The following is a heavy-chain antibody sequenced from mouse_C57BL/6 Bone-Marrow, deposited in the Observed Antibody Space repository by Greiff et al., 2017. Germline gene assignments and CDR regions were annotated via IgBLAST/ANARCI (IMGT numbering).Heavy chain of an antibody. CDR1: GYTFTSYW. CDR2: IDPSDSYT. CDR3: AGYAMDY. Sequence: QVQLQQPGAELVRPGTSVKLSCKASGYTFTSYWMHWVKQRPGQGLEWIGVIDPSDSYTNYNQKFKGKATLTVDTSSSTAYMQLSSLTSEDSAVYYCAGYAMDYWGQGTSVTVSS. V-gene: IGHV1-59*01. J-gene: IGHJ4*01.